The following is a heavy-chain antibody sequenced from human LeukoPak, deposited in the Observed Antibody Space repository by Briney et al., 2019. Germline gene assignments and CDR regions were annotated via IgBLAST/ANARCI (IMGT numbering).Heavy chain of an antibody. CDR3: ARKMKTGDRVGTFDI. V-gene: IGHV3-53*01. J-gene: IGHJ3*02. CDR1: GFTVSNNH. CDR2: IYTAGNI. D-gene: IGHD1-1*01. Sequence: GGSLRLSCAASGFTVSNNHVSWLRLAPGKGLEWVSIIYTAGNIYYADSVQGRFTISRDNAKNSLYLQMNSLTAEDTAVYYCARKMKTGDRVGTFDIWGQGTMVTVSS.